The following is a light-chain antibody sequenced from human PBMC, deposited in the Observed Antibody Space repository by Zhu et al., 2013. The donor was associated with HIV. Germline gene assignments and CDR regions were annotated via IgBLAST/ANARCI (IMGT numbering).Light chain of an antibody. J-gene: IGKJ3*01. CDR1: QGINSA. CDR2: XAS. Sequence: AIQLTQSPSSLSASVGDRVTLTCRASQGINSALAWYQWKPGKAPNLLIYXASTLQSGVPARFSGSGSGTDFTLTISSLQAEDVATYYCQKXNSVPLTFGPGTRVEIK. V-gene: IGKV1-13*02. CDR3: QKXNSVPLT.